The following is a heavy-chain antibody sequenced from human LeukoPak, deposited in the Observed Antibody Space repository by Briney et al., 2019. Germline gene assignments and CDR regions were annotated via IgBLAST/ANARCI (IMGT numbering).Heavy chain of an antibody. CDR1: GFTFSSYW. D-gene: IGHD6-19*01. J-gene: IGHJ5*02. CDR2: IKEDGSEK. Sequence: GGSLRLSCAASGFTFSSYWMSWVRQAPGKGLECVANIKEDGSEKNYVDSVKGRFTISRDNAKNSLYLQMNSLRAEDTAVYYCAKAVAARWLDPWGQGTLVIVSS. V-gene: IGHV3-7*01. CDR3: AKAVAARWLDP.